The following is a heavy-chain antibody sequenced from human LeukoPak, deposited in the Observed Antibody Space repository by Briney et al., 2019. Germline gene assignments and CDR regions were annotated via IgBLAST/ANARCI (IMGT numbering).Heavy chain of an antibody. CDR1: GFTFSTYR. J-gene: IGHJ4*02. V-gene: IGHV3-21*01. CDR3: ASSYYDFWSGYYEVLDY. CDR2: ISSSSSYI. Sequence: GGSLRLSCAASGFTFSTYRMHWVRQVPGKGLEWVSSISSSSSYIYYADSVKGRFTISRDNAKNSLYLQMNSLRAEDTAVYYCASSYYDFWSGYYEVLDYWGQGTLVTVSS. D-gene: IGHD3-3*01.